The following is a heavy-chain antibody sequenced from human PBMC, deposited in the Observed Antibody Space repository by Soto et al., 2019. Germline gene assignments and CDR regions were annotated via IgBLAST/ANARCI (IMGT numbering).Heavy chain of an antibody. J-gene: IGHJ6*02. V-gene: IGHV3-30*18. D-gene: IGHD3-3*01. CDR3: AKLGYDFWSGYYDVGDYYYYGMDV. CDR2: ISYDGSNK. CDR1: GFTFSSYG. Sequence: QVQLVESGGGVVQPGRSLRLSCAASGFTFSSYGMHWVRQAPGTGLEWVAVISYDGSNKYYADSVKGRFTISRDNSKNTLYLQMNSLRAEDTAVYYCAKLGYDFWSGYYDVGDYYYYGMDVWGQGTTVTVAS.